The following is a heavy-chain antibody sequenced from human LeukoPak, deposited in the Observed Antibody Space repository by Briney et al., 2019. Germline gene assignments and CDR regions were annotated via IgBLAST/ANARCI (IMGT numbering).Heavy chain of an antibody. CDR2: ISYDGSNK. CDR1: GFTFSSYA. CDR3: VRGRPY. V-gene: IGHV3-30-3*01. J-gene: IGHJ4*02. Sequence: PGGSLRLSCAASGFTFSSYAMHWVRQAPGKGPEWVAVISYDGSNKYYADSVKGRFTISRDNAKDSLYLQMSSLRVEDTAVYFCVRGRPYWGQGTLVTVSS.